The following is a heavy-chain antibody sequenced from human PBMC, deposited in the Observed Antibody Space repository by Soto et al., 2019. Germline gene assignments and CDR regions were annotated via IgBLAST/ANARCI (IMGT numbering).Heavy chain of an antibody. J-gene: IGHJ4*02. CDR3: AKDQVTMVRGVIIMLAPFAY. CDR2: ISGSGGST. CDR1: GFTFSSCA. D-gene: IGHD3-10*01. Sequence: GGSLRLSCAASGFTFSSCAMSWLRQAPGKGLEWVSAISGSGGSTYYADSVKGRFTISRDNSKNTLYLQMNSLRAEDTAVYYCAKDQVTMVRGVIIMLAPFAYWGQGTLVTVSS. V-gene: IGHV3-23*01.